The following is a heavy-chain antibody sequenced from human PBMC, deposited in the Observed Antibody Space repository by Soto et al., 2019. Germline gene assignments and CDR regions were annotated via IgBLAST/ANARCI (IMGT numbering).Heavy chain of an antibody. J-gene: IGHJ6*02. CDR1: GYSISSGYY. CDR3: ARDRLMATAGTARHYFGLDV. D-gene: IGHD5-18*01. Sequence: KASETLSLTCAVSGYSISSGYYWGWIRQPPGKGLEWIGSIYYSGNTYYNPSLKSRLTISVDTSKNQFSLNLSSVTAADTAVYYCARDRLMATAGTARHYFGLDVWGQGTTVTVSS. CDR2: IYYSGNT. V-gene: IGHV4-38-2*02.